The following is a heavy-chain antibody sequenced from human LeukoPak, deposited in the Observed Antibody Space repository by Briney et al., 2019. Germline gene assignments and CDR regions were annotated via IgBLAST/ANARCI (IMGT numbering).Heavy chain of an antibody. CDR1: GFTFSTYW. Sequence: GGSLRLSCAASGFTFSTYWMHWVRQAPGKGLVWVSRINSDGSSTYYADSVKGRFTISRDNAKNTLYLQMHSLRAEDTAVYYRASGYYSPFWGQGTLVTVSS. D-gene: IGHD3-22*01. CDR2: INSDGSST. V-gene: IGHV3-74*01. J-gene: IGHJ4*02. CDR3: ASGYYSPF.